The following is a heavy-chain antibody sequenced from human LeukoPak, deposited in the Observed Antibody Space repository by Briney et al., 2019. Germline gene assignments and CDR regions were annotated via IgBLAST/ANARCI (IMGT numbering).Heavy chain of an antibody. CDR2: ISGSGGST. V-gene: IGHV3-23*01. CDR1: GFTFSSYA. CDR3: AKLDSGIAVAGIDY. J-gene: IGHJ4*02. D-gene: IGHD6-19*01. Sequence: GGSLRLSCAASGFTFSSYAMSWVRQAPGKGLGWVSAISGSGGSTYYADSVKGRFTISRDNSKNTLYLQMNSLRAEDTAVYYCAKLDSGIAVAGIDYWGQGTLVTVSS.